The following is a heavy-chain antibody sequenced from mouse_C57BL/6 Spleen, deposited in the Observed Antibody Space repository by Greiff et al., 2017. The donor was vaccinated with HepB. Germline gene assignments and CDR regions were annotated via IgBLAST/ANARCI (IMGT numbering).Heavy chain of an antibody. D-gene: IGHD1-1*01. V-gene: IGHV1-9*01. J-gene: IGHJ3*01. Sequence: VQRVESGAELMKPGASVKLSCKATGYTFTGYWIEWVKQRPGHGLEWIGEILPGSGSTNYNEKFKGKATFTADTSSNTAYMQLSSLTTEDSAIYYCARRGLYYGSSPAWFAYWGQGTLVTVSA. CDR3: ARRGLYYGSSPAWFAY. CDR2: ILPGSGST. CDR1: GYTFTGYW.